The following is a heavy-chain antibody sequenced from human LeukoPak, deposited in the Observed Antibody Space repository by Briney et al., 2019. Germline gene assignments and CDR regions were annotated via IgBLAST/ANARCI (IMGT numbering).Heavy chain of an antibody. CDR3: AKDEYCSGGSCYYPGYFDY. V-gene: IGHV3-23*01. D-gene: IGHD2-15*01. CDR1: GFTFSSYA. Sequence: GGSLRLSCAASGFTFSSYAMSWVRQAPGKGLEWVSAISGSGGSTYYADSVKGRFTISRDNSKNTLYLQMNSLRAEDTAVYYCAKDEYCSGGSCYYPGYFDYWGQGTLVTVSS. J-gene: IGHJ4*02. CDR2: ISGSGGST.